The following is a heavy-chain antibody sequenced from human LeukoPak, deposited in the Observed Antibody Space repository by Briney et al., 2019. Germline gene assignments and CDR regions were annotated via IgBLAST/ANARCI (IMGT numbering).Heavy chain of an antibody. CDR2: ISSSSSYI. CDR1: GFTFSSYS. V-gene: IGHV3-21*01. Sequence: GGSLRLSCAASGFTFSSYSMNWVRQAPGKGLEWASSISSSSSYIYYADSVKGRFTISRDNAKNSLYLQMNRLRAEDTAVYYCARTPDSSGYFHWFDPWGQGTLVTVSS. J-gene: IGHJ5*02. CDR3: ARTPDSSGYFHWFDP. D-gene: IGHD3-22*01.